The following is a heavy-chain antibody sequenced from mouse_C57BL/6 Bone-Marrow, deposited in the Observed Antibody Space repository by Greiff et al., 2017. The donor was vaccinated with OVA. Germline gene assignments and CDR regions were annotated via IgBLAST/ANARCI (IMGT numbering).Heavy chain of an antibody. Sequence: VQLQQSGAELVRPGASVKLSCTASGFNIKDDYMHWVKQRPEQGLEWIGWIDPENGDTEYASKFQGKATITADTSSNTAYLQLSSLTSEDTAVYYCTTRQLRLQDYWGQGTTLTVSS. CDR3: TTRQLRLQDY. J-gene: IGHJ2*01. D-gene: IGHD3-2*02. V-gene: IGHV14-4*01. CDR2: IDPENGDT. CDR1: GFNIKDDY.